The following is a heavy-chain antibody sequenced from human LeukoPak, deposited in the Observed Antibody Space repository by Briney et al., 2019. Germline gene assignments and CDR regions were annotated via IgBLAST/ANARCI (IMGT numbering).Heavy chain of an antibody. J-gene: IGHJ3*02. CDR3: ATARYGYGDYVYAFDI. D-gene: IGHD4-17*01. V-gene: IGHV3-21*01. Sequence: GGSLRLSCAASGFTFSSYSMNWVRQAPGKGLEWVSSISSSSSYIYYADSVKGRFTISRDNAKNSLYLQMNSLRAEDTAVYYCATARYGYGDYVYAFDIWGQGTMVTVSS. CDR1: GFTFSSYS. CDR2: ISSSSSYI.